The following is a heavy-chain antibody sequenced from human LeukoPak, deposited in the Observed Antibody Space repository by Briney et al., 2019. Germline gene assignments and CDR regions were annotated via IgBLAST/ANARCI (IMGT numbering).Heavy chain of an antibody. CDR3: GGAPVVVPAANDY. V-gene: IGHV3-30*02. J-gene: IGHJ4*02. CDR1: GFTFSSYG. D-gene: IGHD2-2*01. Sequence: PGGSLRLSCAASGFTFSSYGMHWVRQAPGKGLEWVAFIRYDGSNKYYADSVKGRFTISRDNSKNTLYLQMNSLRAEDTAVYYCGGAPVVVPAANDYWGQGTLVTVSS. CDR2: IRYDGSNK.